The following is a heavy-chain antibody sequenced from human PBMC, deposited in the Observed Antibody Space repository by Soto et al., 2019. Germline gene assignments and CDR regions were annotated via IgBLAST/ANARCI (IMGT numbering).Heavy chain of an antibody. D-gene: IGHD3-10*01. J-gene: IGHJ5*02. CDR3: ARGGRRSWFRARNGFDP. CDR1: GGSFSGYY. V-gene: IGHV4-34*01. CDR2: INHSGST. Sequence: QVQLQQWGAGLLKPSETLSLTCAVYGGSFSGYYWSWIRQPPGKGLEWIGEINHSGSTNYNPSLRSRGTKSVDTSNVECSLKLSSVTAADTAVYDCARGGRRSWFRARNGFDPWGQGTLVTVSS.